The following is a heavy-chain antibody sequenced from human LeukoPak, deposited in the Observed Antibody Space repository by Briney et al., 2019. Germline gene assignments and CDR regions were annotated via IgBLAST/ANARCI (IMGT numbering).Heavy chain of an antibody. Sequence: GGSLRLSCAASRFTFSSYETNWVRQAPGKGLEWVSYIGGSGSPIYYADPVKGRFTISRDNAKNSLYLQMNSLRAEDTAVYYCARGTFYFDYWGQGTLVTVSS. CDR3: ARGTFYFDY. CDR1: RFTFSSYE. J-gene: IGHJ4*02. V-gene: IGHV3-48*03. CDR2: IGGSGSPI. D-gene: IGHD2/OR15-2a*01.